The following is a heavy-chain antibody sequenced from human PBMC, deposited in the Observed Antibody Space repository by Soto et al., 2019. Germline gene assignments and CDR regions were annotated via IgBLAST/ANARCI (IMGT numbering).Heavy chain of an antibody. CDR1: GGTFSSYA. V-gene: IGHV1-69*13. CDR2: IIPIFGTA. CDR3: ARDRIAVAGTSTDYYYYGMEV. J-gene: IGHJ6*02. Sequence: SVKVSCNASGGTFSSYAISWVRQAPGQGLEWMGGIIPIFGTANYAQKFQGRVTITADESTSTAYMELSSLRSEDTAVYYCARDRIAVAGTSTDYYYYGMEVWGQGTTVTVSS. D-gene: IGHD6-19*01.